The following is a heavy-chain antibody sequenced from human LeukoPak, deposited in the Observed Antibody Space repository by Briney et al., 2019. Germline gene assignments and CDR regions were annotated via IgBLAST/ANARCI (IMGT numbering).Heavy chain of an antibody. CDR2: IYTSGST. Sequence: SETLSLTCTVSGGSISSYYWSWIRQPAGKGLEWIGRIYTSGSTNYNPSLKSRVTISVDTSKNQFSLKLSSVTAADTAVYYCARLRIAARPDYYYYMDVWGKGTTVTVSS. D-gene: IGHD6-6*01. V-gene: IGHV4-4*07. J-gene: IGHJ6*03. CDR3: ARLRIAARPDYYYYMDV. CDR1: GGSISSYY.